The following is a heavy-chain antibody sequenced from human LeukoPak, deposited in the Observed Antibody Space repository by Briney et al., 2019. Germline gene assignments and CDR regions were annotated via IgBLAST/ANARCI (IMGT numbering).Heavy chain of an antibody. V-gene: IGHV4-30-2*01. D-gene: IGHD3-22*01. CDR1: GVSISSGGYP. CDR3: AGGVKDYDSPNFAG. CDR2: LYHSEST. Sequence: TLSLTCAVSGVSISSGGYPWLWPPPPPGKGLVSIGYLYHSESTYHNPSLKSRVTISVDGSKTQFSLQLSFVTAADTAVYCCAGGVKDYDSPNFAGGGQGSLVTVYS. J-gene: IGHJ4*02.